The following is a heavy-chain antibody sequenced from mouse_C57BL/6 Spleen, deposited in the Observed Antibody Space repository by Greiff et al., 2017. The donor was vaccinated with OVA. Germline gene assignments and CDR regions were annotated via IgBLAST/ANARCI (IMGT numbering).Heavy chain of an antibody. CDR1: GFSLTSYG. CDR2: IWSGGST. J-gene: IGHJ3*01. D-gene: IGHD2-4*01. CDR3: ARNGDYGAWFAY. Sequence: VKLLESGPGLVQPSQSLSITCTVSGFSLTSYGVHWVRQSPGKGLEWLGVIWSGGSTAYNAAFISRLSISKDNSKSQVFFKMNSLQADDTAIYYCARNGDYGAWFAYWGQGTLVTVSA. V-gene: IGHV2-2*01.